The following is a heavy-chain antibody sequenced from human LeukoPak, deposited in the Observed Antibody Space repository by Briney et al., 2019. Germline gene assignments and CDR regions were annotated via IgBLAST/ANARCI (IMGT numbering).Heavy chain of an antibody. J-gene: IGHJ6*03. CDR1: GGSFSGYY. Sequence: SATLSLTCAVSGGSFSGYYWSWIRQPPGKGLEWTGEINYSGSTNYNPSLKSRVTISVDTSKNQLSLQLSSVTAADTAVYYCARAGLRSCSGGSCYTHYMDVWGKGTTVTVSS. CDR2: INYSGST. V-gene: IGHV4-34*01. D-gene: IGHD2-15*01. CDR3: ARAGLRSCSGGSCYTHYMDV.